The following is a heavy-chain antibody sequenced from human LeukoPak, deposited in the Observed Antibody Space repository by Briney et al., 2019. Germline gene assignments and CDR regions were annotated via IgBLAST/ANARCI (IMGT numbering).Heavy chain of an antibody. V-gene: IGHV1-2*02. J-gene: IGHJ4*02. CDR3: ARDWDCSSTSCASSRDY. D-gene: IGHD2-2*01. CDR1: GYTLTGYY. CDR2: INPNSGGT. Sequence: ASVKVSCKASGYTLTGYYMHWVRQAPGQGLEWMGWINPNSGGTNYAQKFQGRVTMTRDTSISTAYMELSRLRSDDTAVYYCARDWDCSSTSCASSRDYWGQGTLVTVSS.